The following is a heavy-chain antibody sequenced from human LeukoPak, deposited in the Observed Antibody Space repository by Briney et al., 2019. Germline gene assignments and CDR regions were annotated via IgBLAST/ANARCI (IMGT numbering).Heavy chain of an antibody. D-gene: IGHD4-23*01. J-gene: IGHJ4*02. V-gene: IGHV3-33*01. CDR3: ARARGYADNSDYFDY. CDR1: GFTFSSYA. Sequence: PGRPLRLSCTASGFTFSSYAMHWVRQAPGKGLEGVAVIWCDGGYKYYADSVKGRFTISRDNSKNTLYLQMSSLRAEDTAVYYCARARGYADNSDYFDYWGQGTLVTVSS. CDR2: IWCDGGYK.